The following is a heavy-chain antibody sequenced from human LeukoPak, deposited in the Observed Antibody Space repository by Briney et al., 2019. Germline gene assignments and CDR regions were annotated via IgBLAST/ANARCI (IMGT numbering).Heavy chain of an antibody. V-gene: IGHV1-2*02. CDR1: GYTFTGYY. CDR3: ARDMSPVVITTVGGPFDY. D-gene: IGHD3-22*01. J-gene: IGHJ4*02. Sequence: GASVKVSCKASGYTFTGYYMHWVRQAPGQGLEWMGWINPNSGGTNYAQKFQGRVTMTRDTSISTAYMELSRLRSDDTAVYYCARDMSPVVITTVGGPFDYWGQGTLVTVSS. CDR2: INPNSGGT.